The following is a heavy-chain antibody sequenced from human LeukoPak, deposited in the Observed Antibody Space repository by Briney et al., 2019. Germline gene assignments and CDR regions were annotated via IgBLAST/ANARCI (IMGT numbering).Heavy chain of an antibody. CDR1: GGSVSGYY. Sequence: SETLSLTCAVYGGSVSGYYWSWIRQPAGKGLEWIGRIYTSGSTDYNPSLKSRVTISVDTSKNQFSLKLSSVTAADTAVYYCARSRGNWFDPWGQGTLVTVSS. V-gene: IGHV4-59*10. CDR2: IYTSGST. CDR3: ARSRGNWFDP. D-gene: IGHD3-10*01. J-gene: IGHJ5*02.